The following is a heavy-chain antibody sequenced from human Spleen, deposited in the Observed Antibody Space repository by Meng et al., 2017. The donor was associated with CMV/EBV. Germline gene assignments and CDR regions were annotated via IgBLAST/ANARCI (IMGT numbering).Heavy chain of an antibody. CDR1: GGSFSGYY. J-gene: IGHJ4*02. D-gene: IGHD6-13*01. CDR2: INHSGST. CDR3: ARRAAGTGIDY. V-gene: IGHV4-34*01. Sequence: QVQLQQWGAGLLKPSETLSLTCAVYGGSFSGYYWSWIRQPAGKGLEWIGEINHSGSTNYNPSLKSRVTISVDTSKNQFSLKLSSVTAADTAVYYCARRAAGTGIDYWGQGTLVTVSS.